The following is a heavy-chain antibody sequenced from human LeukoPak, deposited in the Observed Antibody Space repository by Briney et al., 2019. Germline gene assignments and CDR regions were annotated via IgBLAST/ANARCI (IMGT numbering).Heavy chain of an antibody. Sequence: TVKVSCKASGGTFSSYAISWVRQAPGQGLEWMGGIIPIFGTANYAQKFQGRVTITADESTSTAYMELSSLRSEDTAVYYCAAESWGSGAFDIWGQGTMVTVSS. CDR3: AAESWGSGAFDI. J-gene: IGHJ3*02. V-gene: IGHV1-69*13. D-gene: IGHD3-16*01. CDR2: IIPIFGTA. CDR1: GGTFSSYA.